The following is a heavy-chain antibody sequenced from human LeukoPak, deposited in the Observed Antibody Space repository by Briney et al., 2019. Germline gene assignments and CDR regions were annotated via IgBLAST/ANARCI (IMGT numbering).Heavy chain of an antibody. CDR3: TTGIVGATTDY. D-gene: IGHD1-26*01. V-gene: IGHV3-15*01. Sequence: GGSLRLSCAASRFTFSNAWMSWVRQAPGKGLEWVGRIKSKTDGGTTDYAAPVKGRFTISRDDSKNTLYLQMNSLKTEDTAVYYCTTGIVGATTDYWGQGTLVTVSS. CDR1: RFTFSNAW. J-gene: IGHJ4*02. CDR2: IKSKTDGGTT.